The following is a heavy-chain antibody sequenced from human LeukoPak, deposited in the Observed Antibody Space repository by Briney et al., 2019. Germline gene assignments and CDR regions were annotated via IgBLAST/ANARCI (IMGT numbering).Heavy chain of an antibody. J-gene: IGHJ6*03. V-gene: IGHV3-21*01. CDR2: ISSSSSYI. CDR1: GFTFSSYS. Sequence: PGGSLRLSCAASGFTFSSYSMNWVRQAPGKGLEWVSSISSSSSYIYYADSVKGRFTISRDNAKNSLYLQMNSLRAEDTAVYYCARDRGGDWHYYYMDVWGKGTTVTVSS. D-gene: IGHD2-21*02. CDR3: ARDRGGDWHYYYMDV.